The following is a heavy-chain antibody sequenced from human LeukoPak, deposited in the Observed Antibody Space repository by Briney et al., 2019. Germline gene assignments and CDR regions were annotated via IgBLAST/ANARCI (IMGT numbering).Heavy chain of an antibody. CDR2: IIPIFGTA. V-gene: IGHV1-69*05. CDR1: GGTFSSYA. CDR3: ARTLSGSSWHRWYFDL. J-gene: IGHJ2*01. Sequence: SVKVSCKASGGTFSSYAISWVRQAPGQGLEWMGGIIPIFGTANYAQKFQGRVTITTDESTSTAYMELSSLRSEDTAVYYCARTLSGSSWHRWYFDLWGRGTLVTVSS. D-gene: IGHD6-13*01.